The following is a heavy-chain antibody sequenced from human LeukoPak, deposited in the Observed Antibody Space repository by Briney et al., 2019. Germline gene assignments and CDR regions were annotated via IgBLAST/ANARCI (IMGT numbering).Heavy chain of an antibody. D-gene: IGHD3-16*01. V-gene: IGHV3-7*01. J-gene: IGHJ6*02. CDR3: ATYTHWVAGDV. Sequence: GGSLRLSCAASGFTFSDSWMSWIRQAPGKGLEWVANMNQDGSAKDYVDSVKGRFTISRDNARNSLYLQMSSLRAEDTAVYYCATYTHWVAGDVWGQGTTVTVSS. CDR1: GFTFSDSW. CDR2: MNQDGSAK.